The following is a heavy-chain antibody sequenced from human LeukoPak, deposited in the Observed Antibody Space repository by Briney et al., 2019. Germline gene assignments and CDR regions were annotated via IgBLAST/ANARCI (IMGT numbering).Heavy chain of an antibody. V-gene: IGHV3-23*01. CDR3: AKERLTTTAFDY. J-gene: IGHJ4*02. D-gene: IGHD1-1*01. CDR1: GFTFSTYA. CDR2: ISGSGGST. Sequence: GSLRLSCAASGFTFSTYAVSWIRQAPGKGLEWVSIISGSGGSTYYADSVKGRFTISRDNSKNTLYLQMNSLRAEDTAVYYCAKERLTTTAFDYWGQGTLVTVSS.